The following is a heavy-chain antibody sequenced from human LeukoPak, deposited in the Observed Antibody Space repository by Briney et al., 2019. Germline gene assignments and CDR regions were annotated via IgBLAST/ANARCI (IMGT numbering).Heavy chain of an antibody. Sequence: GGSLRLSCAASGFTFSSYAMSWVRQAPGKGLEWVSGISGSGDNTNYADSVKGRFTISRDNSKNTLYVQVNSLGTEDTAAYYCAKGSYYDSSGSFYFDYWGQGTLVTVSS. CDR2: ISGSGDNT. V-gene: IGHV3-23*01. D-gene: IGHD3-22*01. CDR1: GFTFSSYA. J-gene: IGHJ4*02. CDR3: AKGSYYDSSGSFYFDY.